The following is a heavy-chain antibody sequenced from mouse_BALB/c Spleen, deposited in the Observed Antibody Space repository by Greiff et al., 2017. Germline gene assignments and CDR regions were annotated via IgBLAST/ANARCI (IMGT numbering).Heavy chain of an antibody. CDR2: IRNKANGYTT. V-gene: IGHV7-3*02. Sequence: EVKVVESGGGLVHPGGSLRLSCATSGFTFTDYYMSWVRQPPGKALEWLGFIRNKANGYTTEYSASVKGRFTISRDNSQSILYLQMNTLRAEDSATYYCARDLDYWGQGTTLTVSS. CDR1: GFTFTDYY. J-gene: IGHJ2*01. CDR3: ARDLDY.